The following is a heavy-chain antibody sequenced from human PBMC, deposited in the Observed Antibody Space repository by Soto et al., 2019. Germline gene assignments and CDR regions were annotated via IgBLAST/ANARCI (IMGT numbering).Heavy chain of an antibody. CDR2: INHSGST. Sequence: SETLSLTSVVYGGSFSGYYWSWIRQPPGKGLEWIGEINHSGSTNYNPSLKSRVTISVDTSKNQFSLKLSSVTAADTAVYYCARVVTMNYYDSSGYFDYWGQGTLVTVSS. J-gene: IGHJ4*02. D-gene: IGHD3-22*01. CDR3: ARVVTMNYYDSSGYFDY. V-gene: IGHV4-34*01. CDR1: GGSFSGYY.